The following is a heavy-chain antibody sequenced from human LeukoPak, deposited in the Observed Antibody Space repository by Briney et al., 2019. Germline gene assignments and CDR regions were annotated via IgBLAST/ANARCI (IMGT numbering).Heavy chain of an antibody. Sequence: ASVKVSCKASGYTFTSYDINWVRQATGQGLEWMGWMNPNSGNTGYAQKFQGRVTMTRNTSISTAYMELGSLRSEDTAVYYCARGTYSSGWYQEMGYWGQGTLVTVSS. CDR2: MNPNSGNT. J-gene: IGHJ4*02. CDR3: ARGTYSSGWYQEMGY. V-gene: IGHV1-8*01. CDR1: GYTFTSYD. D-gene: IGHD6-19*01.